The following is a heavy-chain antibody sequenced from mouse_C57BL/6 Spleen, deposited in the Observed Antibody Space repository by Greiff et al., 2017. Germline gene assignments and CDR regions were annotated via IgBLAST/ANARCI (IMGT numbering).Heavy chain of an antibody. CDR1: GYTFTSYG. V-gene: IGHV1-81*01. D-gene: IGHD4-1*02. Sequence: QVQLQQSGAELARPGASVKLSCKASGYTFTSYGISWVQQRTGQGLEWIGEIYPGSGNTYYNEKFKGKATLTADKSSSTAYMERRSLTSEDSAVYFCARYRQLFYAMDYWGQGTSVTVSS. J-gene: IGHJ4*01. CDR2: IYPGSGNT. CDR3: ARYRQLFYAMDY.